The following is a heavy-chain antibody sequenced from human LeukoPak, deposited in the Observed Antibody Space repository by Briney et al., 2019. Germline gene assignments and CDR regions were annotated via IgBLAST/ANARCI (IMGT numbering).Heavy chain of an antibody. J-gene: IGHJ4*02. CDR1: GGSISSYY. CDR3: ARVDLRAAYFDY. Sequence: SETLSLTCTVCGGSISSYYWSWIRQPAGKGLEWIGRIYTSGSTGYNPSLKSRVTMSVDTSKNQFSLKLSSVTAADTAVYYCARVDLRAAYFDYWGQGTLVTVSS. CDR2: IYTSGST. V-gene: IGHV4-4*07. D-gene: IGHD2-15*01.